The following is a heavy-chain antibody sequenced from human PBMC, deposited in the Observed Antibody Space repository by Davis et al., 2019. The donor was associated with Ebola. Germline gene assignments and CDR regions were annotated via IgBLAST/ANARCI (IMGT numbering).Heavy chain of an antibody. CDR2: INHSGST. Sequence: PSETLSLTCAVYGGSFSGYYWTWIRQPPGKGLEWIGEINHSGSTNYNPSLKSRVTISVDTSKNQFSLKLSSVTAADTAVYYCARGIAVAVRFDPWGQGTLVTVSS. CDR1: GGSFSGYY. J-gene: IGHJ5*02. V-gene: IGHV4-34*01. D-gene: IGHD6-19*01. CDR3: ARGIAVAVRFDP.